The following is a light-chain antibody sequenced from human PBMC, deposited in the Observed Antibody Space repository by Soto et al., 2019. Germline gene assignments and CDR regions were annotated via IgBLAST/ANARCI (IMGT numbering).Light chain of an antibody. CDR2: EVT. CDR1: SSDVGAYNY. J-gene: IGLJ3*02. CDR3: SSYTSSSSWV. V-gene: IGLV2-14*01. Sequence: QSALTQPASVSXXPGQSITISCTGTSSDVGAYNYVSWYQQHSGKAPKLLIYEVTNRPSGVSNRFSASKSGNTASLTIFGLQAEDEADYYCSSYTSSSSWVFGGGTKVTVL.